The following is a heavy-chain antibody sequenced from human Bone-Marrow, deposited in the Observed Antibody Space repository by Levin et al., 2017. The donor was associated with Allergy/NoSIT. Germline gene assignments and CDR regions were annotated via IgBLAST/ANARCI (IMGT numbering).Heavy chain of an antibody. CDR1: GFTFSSSA. Sequence: LSLTCAASGFTFSSSAMSWVRQAPGKGLEWVSTISGSGVSTYHADSVKGRFTISRDKSKNTVYLQTNSLRAEDTAVYYCARVSGGSCYDYWGQGTLVTVSS. D-gene: IGHD2-15*01. CDR3: ARVSGGSCYDY. CDR2: ISGSGVST. J-gene: IGHJ4*02. V-gene: IGHV3-23*01.